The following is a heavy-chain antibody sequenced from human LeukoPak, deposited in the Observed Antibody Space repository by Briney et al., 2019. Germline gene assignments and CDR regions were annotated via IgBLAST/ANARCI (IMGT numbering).Heavy chain of an antibody. CDR2: ISIDGSNK. CDR1: GFNFGIYG. Sequence: GGSLRLSCAASGFNFGIYGMHWVRQAPGKGLEWVAIISIDGSNKYYAESVKGRFTISRDISKKTLYLQMPSLRADDTAVYYCAKVRYCSGGSCYFYHAMDVWGQGTTVTVSS. CDR3: AKVRYCSGGSCYFYHAMDV. V-gene: IGHV3-30*18. D-gene: IGHD2-15*01. J-gene: IGHJ6*02.